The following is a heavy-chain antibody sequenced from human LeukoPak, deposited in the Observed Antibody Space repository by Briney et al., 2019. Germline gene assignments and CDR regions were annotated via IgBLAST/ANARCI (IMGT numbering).Heavy chain of an antibody. Sequence: SGGSLRLSCAASGFTFSSYNMNWVRQAPGKGLEWVSCISDSSNYIYYADSVKGRFTISRDNAKNSLYLELNSLRAEDTAVYHCMRDSDDYGDHTTRRFDYWGQGTLVTVSS. CDR1: GFTFSSYN. V-gene: IGHV3-21*01. CDR2: ISDSSNYI. J-gene: IGHJ4*02. D-gene: IGHD4-17*01. CDR3: MRDSDDYGDHTTRRFDY.